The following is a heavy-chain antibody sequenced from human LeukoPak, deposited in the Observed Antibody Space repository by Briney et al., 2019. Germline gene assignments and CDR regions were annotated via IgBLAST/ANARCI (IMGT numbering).Heavy chain of an antibody. V-gene: IGHV4-4*07. CDR2: IYTSGST. J-gene: IGHJ4*02. D-gene: IGHD3-22*01. CDR1: GGSISSYY. Sequence: SETLSLTCTVSGGSISSYYWSWIRQPAGKGLEWIGRIYTSGSTNYNPSLKSRVTMSVDTSKNQFSLKLSSVTAADTAVYYCARGITYYDSSGYPLELFDYWGQGTLVTVSS. CDR3: ARGITYYDSSGYPLELFDY.